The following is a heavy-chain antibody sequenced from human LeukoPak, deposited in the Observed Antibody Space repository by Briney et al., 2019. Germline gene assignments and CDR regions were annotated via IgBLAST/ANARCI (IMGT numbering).Heavy chain of an antibody. CDR3: ARDSEVRLRLGESSLFDY. CDR1: GSTFDDYG. V-gene: IGHV3-20*01. D-gene: IGHD3-16*02. CDR2: FNWNGGST. Sequence: PGGSLRLSWAASGSTFDDYGMSWVRQAPGNGLEWVSGFNWNGGSTGYADSVKGRFTISRDNAKNSLYLQMNSLRAEDTALYDCARDSEVRLRLGESSLFDYWGQGTLVTVSS. J-gene: IGHJ4*02.